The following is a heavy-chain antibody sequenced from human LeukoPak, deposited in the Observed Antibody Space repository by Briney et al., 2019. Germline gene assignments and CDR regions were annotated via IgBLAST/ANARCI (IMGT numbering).Heavy chain of an antibody. V-gene: IGHV3-9*03. CDR1: GFTFDDYA. CDR3: AKDISQNYYDSSGYYDY. Sequence: GGSLRLSCAASGFTFDDYAMHWVRQAPGRGLEWVSGISWNSGSIGYADSVKGRFTISRDNAKNSLYLQMNSLRVEDMALYYCAKDISQNYYDSSGYYDYWGQGTLVTVSS. J-gene: IGHJ4*02. CDR2: ISWNSGSI. D-gene: IGHD3-22*01.